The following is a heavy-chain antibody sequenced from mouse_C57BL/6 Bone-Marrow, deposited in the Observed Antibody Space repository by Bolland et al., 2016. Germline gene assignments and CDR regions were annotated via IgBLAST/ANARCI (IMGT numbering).Heavy chain of an antibody. V-gene: IGHV1-9*01. Sequence: EKFKGKATFTADTSSNTAYMQLSSLTTEDSAIYYCARRFYTEGFDYWGQGTLV. CDR3: ARRFYTEGFDY. J-gene: IGHJ3*01. D-gene: IGHD2-1*01.